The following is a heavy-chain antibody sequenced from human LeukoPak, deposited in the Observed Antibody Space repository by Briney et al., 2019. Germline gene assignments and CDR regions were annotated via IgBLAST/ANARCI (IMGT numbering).Heavy chain of an antibody. V-gene: IGHV3-30*04. CDR2: ISYDGSNK. J-gene: IGHJ6*02. CDR1: GFTFSSYA. Sequence: GGSLRLSCAASGFTFSSYAMHWVRQAPGKGLEWVAVISYDGSNKYYADSVKGRFTISRDNSKSTLYLQMNSLRAEDTAVYYCARAHRYFYYYYGMDVWGQGTTVTVSS. CDR3: ARAHRYFYYYYGMDV.